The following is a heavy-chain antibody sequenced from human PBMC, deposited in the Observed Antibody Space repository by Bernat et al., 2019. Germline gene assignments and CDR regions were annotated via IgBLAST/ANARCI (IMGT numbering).Heavy chain of an antibody. CDR2: ISYVGSNK. D-gene: IGHD3/OR15-3a*01. V-gene: IGHV3-30*18. CDR3: AKWTPAGRDY. J-gene: IGHJ4*02. CDR1: GFTFSSYG. Sequence: QVQLVESGGGVVQPGRSLRLSCAASGFTFSSYGMHWVRQAPGKGLECVAVISYVGSNKYYADSVKGRFTISRDNSKNTLYLQMNSLRAEDTAVYYCAKWTPAGRDYWGQGTLVTVSS.